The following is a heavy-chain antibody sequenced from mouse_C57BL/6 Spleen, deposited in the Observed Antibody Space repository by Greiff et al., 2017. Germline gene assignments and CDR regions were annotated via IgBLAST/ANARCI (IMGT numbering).Heavy chain of an antibody. CDR2: INPHNGGT. CDR1: GYTFTDYN. CDR3: ARCGSSWYFDV. J-gene: IGHJ1*03. V-gene: IGHV1-18*01. D-gene: IGHD1-1*01. Sequence: VQLQQSGPELVKPGASVKIPCKASGYTFTDYNMDWVKQSHGKSLEWIGDINPHNGGTNYNQKFKGKATLTVDKSSSTAYMELRSLTSEDTAVYYCARCGSSWYFDVWGTGTTVTVSS.